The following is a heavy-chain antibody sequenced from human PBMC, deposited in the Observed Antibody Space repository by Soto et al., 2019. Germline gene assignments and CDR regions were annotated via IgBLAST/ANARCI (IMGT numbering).Heavy chain of an antibody. D-gene: IGHD6-19*01. CDR3: ARGGITVAGNTFDY. Sequence: EVQLVESGGGLVKPGGSLRLSCAASGFIFSTYSINWVRQAPGKGLEWVSSVSSSSRYIFYADSVKGRFTIARDDAKNSLYLQMNSLRAEDTAVYYCARGGITVAGNTFDYWGQGTLVTVSS. CDR2: VSSSSRYI. J-gene: IGHJ4*02. V-gene: IGHV3-21*01. CDR1: GFIFSTYS.